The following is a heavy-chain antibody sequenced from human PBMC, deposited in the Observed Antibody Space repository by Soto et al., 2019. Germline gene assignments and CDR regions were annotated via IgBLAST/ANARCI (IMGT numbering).Heavy chain of an antibody. Sequence: ASVKVSCKASGGTFSSYAISWVRQAPGQGLEWMGGIIPIFGTANYAQKFQGRVTITADESTSTAYMELSSLRSEDTAVYYCARDVVVVTAGAFDIWGQGTMVTVSS. CDR2: IIPIFGTA. CDR3: ARDVVVVTAGAFDI. V-gene: IGHV1-69*13. CDR1: GGTFSSYA. D-gene: IGHD2-21*02. J-gene: IGHJ3*02.